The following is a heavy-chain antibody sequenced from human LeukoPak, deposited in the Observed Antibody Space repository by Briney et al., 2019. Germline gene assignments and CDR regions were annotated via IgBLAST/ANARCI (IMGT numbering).Heavy chain of an antibody. CDR3: ARNPVPAAPFDY. Sequence: ASVKVSCKASGGTFSSYAISWVRQAPGQGLEWMGRIIPILGMANYAQKFQGRVTITADKSTSTAYMELSSLRSEDTAVYYCARNPVPAAPFDYWGQGTLVSVSS. V-gene: IGHV1-69*04. J-gene: IGHJ4*02. CDR1: GGTFSSYA. D-gene: IGHD2-2*01. CDR2: IIPILGMA.